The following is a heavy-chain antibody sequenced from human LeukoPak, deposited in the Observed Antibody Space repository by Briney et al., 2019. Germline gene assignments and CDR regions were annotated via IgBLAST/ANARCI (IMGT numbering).Heavy chain of an antibody. CDR3: AREGARRDRYNSGLDY. Sequence: PGGSLRLSCAASGFTFSSYVMHWVRQAPGKGLEWVAVILFDGSNKYYADSVKGRFTISRDNSKDTLYLQVNSLRAEDTAVYYCAREGARRDRYNSGLDYWGQGTLVTVSS. V-gene: IGHV3-30*04. CDR1: GFTFSSYV. D-gene: IGHD5-24*01. CDR2: ILFDGSNK. J-gene: IGHJ4*02.